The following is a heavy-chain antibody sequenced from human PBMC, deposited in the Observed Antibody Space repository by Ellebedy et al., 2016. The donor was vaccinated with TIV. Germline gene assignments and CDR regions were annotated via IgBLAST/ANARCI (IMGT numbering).Heavy chain of an antibody. CDR3: ATALSALEP. D-gene: IGHD2/OR15-2a*01. J-gene: IGHJ5*02. V-gene: IGHV5-51*01. Sequence: GESLKISCQASGYNFTHYWIAWVRPMPGKGLEFMGIIWPGGSDTKYSPSFQGQVTISVDKSIKTTYLQWNSLKASDTAMYYCATALSALEPWGQGTLVTVSS. CDR2: IWPGGSDT. CDR1: GYNFTHYW.